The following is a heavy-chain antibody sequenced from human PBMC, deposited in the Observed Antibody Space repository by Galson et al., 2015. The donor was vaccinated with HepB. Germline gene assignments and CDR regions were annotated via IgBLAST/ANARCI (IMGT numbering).Heavy chain of an antibody. D-gene: IGHD7-27*01. CDR3: ARDPPLGAPXDY. Sequence: SLRLSCAASGFTSXDXNMIXXRQAPGKGLEWVSSISXDSTYIYYADSVRGRFXIAXXXXKNSLYLQMXXLRVEDXAXYYCARDPPLGAPXDYWGQGTLGT. J-gene: IGHJ4*02. V-gene: IGHV3-21*01. CDR1: GFTSXDXN. CDR2: ISXDSTYI.